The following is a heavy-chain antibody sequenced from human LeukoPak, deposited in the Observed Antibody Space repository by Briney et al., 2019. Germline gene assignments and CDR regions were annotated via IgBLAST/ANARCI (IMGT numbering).Heavy chain of an antibody. J-gene: IGHJ4*02. Sequence: PGGSLRLSCAASGFTFDDYAMHWVRQAPGKGLEWVSLIGGDGGSTYYADSVKGRFTISRDNSKNSLFLQMKSLRTDDTALYYCVKEPHYYDRSGYFWGQGTLVTASS. CDR3: VKEPHYYDRSGYF. D-gene: IGHD3-22*01. V-gene: IGHV3-43*02. CDR2: IGGDGGST. CDR1: GFTFDDYA.